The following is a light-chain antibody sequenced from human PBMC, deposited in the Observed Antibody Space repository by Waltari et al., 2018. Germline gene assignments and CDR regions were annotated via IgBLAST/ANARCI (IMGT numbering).Light chain of an antibody. J-gene: IGLJ2*01. CDR3: CTFTSSGTWV. V-gene: IGLV2-23*01. Sequence: QSALTQPASVSGSPGQSLTLSCPSDVGNYHLVSWYQQRPGTAPKLKIYGATKRPSGVSDRFSGSKSVNTASLTISGLQAEDEADYYCCTFTSSGTWVFGGGTKLTVL. CDR2: GAT. CDR1: SDVGNYHL.